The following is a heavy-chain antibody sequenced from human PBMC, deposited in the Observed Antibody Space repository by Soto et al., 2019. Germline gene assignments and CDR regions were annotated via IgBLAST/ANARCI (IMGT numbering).Heavy chain of an antibody. CDR2: IRSKAYGGTT. Sequence: SLRLSCTASGFTFGDYAMSWFRQAPGKGLEWVGFIRSKAYGGTTEYAASVKGRFTISRDDSKSIAYLQMNSLKTEDTAVYYCTRDAPDIVVVPAAAYYYYGMDVWGQGTTVTVSS. J-gene: IGHJ6*02. CDR3: TRDAPDIVVVPAAAYYYYGMDV. D-gene: IGHD2-2*01. CDR1: GFTFGDYA. V-gene: IGHV3-49*03.